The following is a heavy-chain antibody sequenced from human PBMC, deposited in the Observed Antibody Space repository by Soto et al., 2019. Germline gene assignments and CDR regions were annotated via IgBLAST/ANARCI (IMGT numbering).Heavy chain of an antibody. V-gene: IGHV1-3*01. CDR2: INAGNGNT. J-gene: IGHJ4*02. CDR3: ARAVAVPADFDY. Sequence: GASVKVSCKASGYTFTGYAMHWVRQAPGQRLEWMGWINAGNGNTKYSQKFQGRVTITRDTSAGAAYMELSSLSSEDTAVYYCARAVAVPADFDYWGLGTLVTVSS. D-gene: IGHD6-19*01. CDR1: GYTFTGYA.